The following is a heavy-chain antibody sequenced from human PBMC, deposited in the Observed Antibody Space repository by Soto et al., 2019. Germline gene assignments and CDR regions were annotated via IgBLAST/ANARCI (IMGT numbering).Heavy chain of an antibody. CDR3: ATAGETVAGFY. CDR2: IYHSGST. V-gene: IGHV4-39*01. CDR1: VGSISSSSYY. Sequence: LSLTCTVSVGSISSSSYYWGWIRQPPGKGLEWIGKIYHSGSTYYNPSLKSRVTISVDTSKNQFSLKVSSVTAADTAVYYCATAGETVAGFYWGQGTLVTVSS. D-gene: IGHD6-19*01. J-gene: IGHJ4*02.